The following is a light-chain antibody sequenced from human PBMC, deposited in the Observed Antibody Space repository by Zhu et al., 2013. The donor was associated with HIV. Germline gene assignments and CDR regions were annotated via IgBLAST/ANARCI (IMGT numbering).Light chain of an antibody. J-gene: IGKJ4*01. CDR2: WAS. CDR1: QSVLYTPTNKNY. V-gene: IGKV4-1*01. Sequence: DIVMVQSPESLAVSLGERATISCKSSQSVLYTPTNKNYLAWYQQKPGQPPKLLMSWASARESGVPDRFSGSGSGTDFTLTISSLQAEDVAVYYCQQYYDSPALTFGGGTKVEIK. CDR3: QQYYDSPALT.